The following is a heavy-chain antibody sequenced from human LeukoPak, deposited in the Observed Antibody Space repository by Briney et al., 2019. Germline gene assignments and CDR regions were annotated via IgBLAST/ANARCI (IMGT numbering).Heavy chain of an antibody. V-gene: IGHV3-23*01. CDR2: ISGSGDST. Sequence: GGSLRLSCAASGFTFSSCAMSWVRQAPGKGLEWGSAISGSGDSTYYAASVKGRFTISRDNSKTTLYLHMHSLRAADTAVYSCAHTDYYGSGSSWFFDYWGQGTLVTVSS. J-gene: IGHJ4*02. CDR1: GFTFSSCA. D-gene: IGHD3-10*01. CDR3: AHTDYYGSGSSWFFDY.